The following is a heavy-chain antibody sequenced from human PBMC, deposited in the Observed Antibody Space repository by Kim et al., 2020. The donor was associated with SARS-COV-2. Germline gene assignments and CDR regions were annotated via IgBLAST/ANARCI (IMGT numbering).Heavy chain of an antibody. D-gene: IGHD3-10*01. V-gene: IGHV4-31*03. CDR2: IYYSGST. J-gene: IGHJ5*02. CDR3: ARVEWMVRGFRDWFDP. CDR1: GGSISSGGYY. Sequence: SETLSLTCTVSGGSISSGGYYWSWIRQHPGKGLEWIGYIYYSGSTYYNPSLKSRVTISVDTSNNQFSLKLSSVTAADTAVYYCARVEWMVRGFRDWFDPWGQGTLVTVSS.